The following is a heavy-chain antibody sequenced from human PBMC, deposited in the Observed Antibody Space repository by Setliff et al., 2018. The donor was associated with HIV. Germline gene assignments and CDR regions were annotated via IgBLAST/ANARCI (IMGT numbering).Heavy chain of an antibody. CDR1: GYTFTSYY. J-gene: IGHJ6*02. Sequence: ASVKVSCKASGYTFTSYYIHWVRQAPGQGLEWMGIINPSGGSTNYAQKFQDRVTVTRDTSTTTVYMDLRSLRSEDTAVYYCARGDYGSGSYYPYYFYYGMDVWGQGTTVTVSS. CDR3: ARGDYGSGSYYPYYFYYGMDV. D-gene: IGHD3-10*01. V-gene: IGHV1-46*01. CDR2: INPSGGST.